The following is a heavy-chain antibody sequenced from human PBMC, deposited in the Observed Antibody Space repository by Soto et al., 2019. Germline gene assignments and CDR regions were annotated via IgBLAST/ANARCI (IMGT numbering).Heavy chain of an antibody. CDR1: GFTFSSYG. CDR3: ARDYDVWSFDY. CDR2: IWYDGSNK. J-gene: IGHJ4*02. D-gene: IGHD3-3*01. V-gene: IGHV3-33*01. Sequence: GGSLRLSCAASGFTFSSYGMHWVRQAPGKGLEWVAVIWYDGSNKYYADSVKGRFTISRDNSKNTLYLQMNSLRAEDTAVYYCARDYDVWSFDYWGQGTLVTVSS.